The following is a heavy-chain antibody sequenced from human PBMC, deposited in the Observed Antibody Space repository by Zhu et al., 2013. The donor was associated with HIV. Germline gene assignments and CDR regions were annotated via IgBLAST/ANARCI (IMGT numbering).Heavy chain of an antibody. V-gene: IGHV1-2*02. Sequence: QVQLVQSGAEVKKPGASVKVSCKASGYTFTGYYMHWVRQAPGQGLEWMGWINPNSGGTNYAQKFQGRVTMTRDTSISTAYMELSRLRSDDTAVYYCARDDSSDRGEPHFDYWGQGTLVTVSS. D-gene: IGHD3-22*01. CDR3: ARDDSSDRGEPHFDY. CDR2: INPNSGGT. J-gene: IGHJ4*02. CDR1: GYTFTGYY.